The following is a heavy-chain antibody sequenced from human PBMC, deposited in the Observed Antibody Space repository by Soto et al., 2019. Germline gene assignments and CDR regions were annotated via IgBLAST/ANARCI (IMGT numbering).Heavy chain of an antibody. V-gene: IGHV1-2*04. CDR1: GYTFTGYY. CDR3: ARATSTTVTTGGDYYYYGMDV. Sequence: ASVKVSCKASGYTFTGYYMHWVRQAPGQGLEWMGWINPNSGGTNYAQKFQGWVTMTRDTSISTAYMELSRLRSDDTAVYYCARATSTTVTTGGDYYYYGMDVWGQGTTVTV. D-gene: IGHD4-17*01. J-gene: IGHJ6*02. CDR2: INPNSGGT.